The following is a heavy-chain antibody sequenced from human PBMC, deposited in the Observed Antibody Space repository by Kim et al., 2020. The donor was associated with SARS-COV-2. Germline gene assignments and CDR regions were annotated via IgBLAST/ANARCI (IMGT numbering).Heavy chain of an antibody. V-gene: IGHV3-9*01. CDR1: GFTFDDYA. D-gene: IGHD3-22*01. J-gene: IGHJ3*02. CDR2: ISWNSGSI. Sequence: GGSLRLSCAASGFTFDDYAMHWVRQAPGKGLEWVSGISWNSGSIGYADSVKGRFTISRDNAKNSLYLQMNSLRAEDTALYYCAKDIWDLGYDDSSGHTSGVALDIWGQGTMVSVSS. CDR3: AKDIWDLGYDDSSGHTSGVALDI.